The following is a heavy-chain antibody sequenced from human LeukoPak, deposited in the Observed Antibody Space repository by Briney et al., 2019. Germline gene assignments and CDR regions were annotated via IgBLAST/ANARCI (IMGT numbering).Heavy chain of an antibody. V-gene: IGHV3-21*01. CDR2: ISSSSTYI. D-gene: IGHD2-8*01. J-gene: IGHJ6*02. CDR3: ARDVVLMSMDV. Sequence: GGSLRLSCAASGFTFSSYSMNWVRQAPGKGLEWVSSISSSSTYIHYADSVKGRFTISRDNAKNSLYLQMNSLRAEDTAVYYRARDVVLMSMDVWGQGTTVTVSS. CDR1: GFTFSSYS.